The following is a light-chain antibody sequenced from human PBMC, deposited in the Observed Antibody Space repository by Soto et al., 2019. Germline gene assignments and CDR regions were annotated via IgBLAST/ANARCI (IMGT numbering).Light chain of an antibody. CDR2: KVS. V-gene: IGKV2-30*01. CDR1: RSLVYSDGNTY. Sequence: DVVMTQSPLSLPVTLGQSASISCRSSRSLVYSDGNTYLSWFQQRPGQSPRRLIYKVSNRDSGVPDRFGVSRSGIDFTLKISRVEAEDVWVYYCVQGTCWWTLGQGTKVDI. CDR3: VQGTCWWT. J-gene: IGKJ1*01.